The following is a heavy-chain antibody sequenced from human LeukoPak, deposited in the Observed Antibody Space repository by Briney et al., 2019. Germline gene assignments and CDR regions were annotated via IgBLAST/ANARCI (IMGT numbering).Heavy chain of an antibody. CDR2: INHSGST. D-gene: IGHD2-2*01. CDR1: GGSFSGYY. V-gene: IGHV4-34*01. J-gene: IGHJ5*02. CDR3: ARELGYCSSTSCRYWFDP. Sequence: PSETLSLTCAVYGGSFSGYYWSWIRQPPGKGLEWIGEINHSGSTNYNPSLKSRVTISVDTSKNQFSLKLSPVTAADTAVYYCARELGYCSSTSCRYWFDPWGQGTLVTVSS.